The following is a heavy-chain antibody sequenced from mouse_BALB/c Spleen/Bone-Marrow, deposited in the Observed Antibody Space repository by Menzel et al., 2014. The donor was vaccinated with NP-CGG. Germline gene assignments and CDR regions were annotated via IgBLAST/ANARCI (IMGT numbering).Heavy chain of an antibody. CDR1: GFTFTDSY. Sequence: EVQVVESGGGLVQPGGSLRLSCTTSGFTFTDSYMSWVRQPPGKALEWLGFIRNKAYDYTTEYSASVKGRFTISRDSSQSILHLQMNTLRPEDSATYYCARFPMDYWGQGTSVTVSS. CDR2: IRNKAYDYTT. V-gene: IGHV7-3*02. J-gene: IGHJ4*01. CDR3: ARFPMDY.